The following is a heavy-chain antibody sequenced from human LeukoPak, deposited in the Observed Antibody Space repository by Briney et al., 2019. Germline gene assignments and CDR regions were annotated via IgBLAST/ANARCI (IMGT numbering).Heavy chain of an antibody. CDR2: ISGSGGST. D-gene: IGHD1-14*01. V-gene: IGHV3-23*01. J-gene: IGHJ5*02. CDR1: GFTFRSYA. Sequence: GGSLRLSCAASGFTFRSYAMSWVRQAPGKGLEWVSAISGSGGSTYYADSVKGRFTISRDNSKNTLYLQMNSLRAEDTAVYYCAKGRTGQNWFDPWGQGTLVTVSS. CDR3: AKGRTGQNWFDP.